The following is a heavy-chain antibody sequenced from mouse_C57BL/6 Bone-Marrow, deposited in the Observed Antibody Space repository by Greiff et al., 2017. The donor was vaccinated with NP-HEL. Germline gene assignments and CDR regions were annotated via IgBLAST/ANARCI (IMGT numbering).Heavy chain of an antibody. CDR2: INPYNGDT. D-gene: IGHD1-1*01. V-gene: IGHV1-20*01. Sequence: VQLQQSGPELVKPGDSVKISCKASGYSFTGYFMNWVMQSHGKSLEWIGRINPYNGDTFYNQKFKGKATLTVDKSSSTAHMELRSLTSEDSAVYYCARRSDYYGSSYAYWGQGTTLTVSS. CDR1: GYSFTGYF. J-gene: IGHJ2*01. CDR3: ARRSDYYGSSYAY.